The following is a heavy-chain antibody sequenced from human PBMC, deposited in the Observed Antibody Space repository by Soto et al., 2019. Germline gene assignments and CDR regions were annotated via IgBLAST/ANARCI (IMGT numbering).Heavy chain of an antibody. Sequence: PGGSLRLSCAASGFTFSSYGMHWFRQAPGKGLEWVAVISYDGSNKYYADSVKGRFTISRDNSKNTLYLQMNSLRAEDTAVYYCAKGRLYPYIGAAAFDYYYGMDVWGQGTTVTVSS. CDR2: ISYDGSNK. D-gene: IGHD6-13*01. V-gene: IGHV3-30*18. CDR3: AKGRLYPYIGAAAFDYYYGMDV. CDR1: GFTFSSYG. J-gene: IGHJ6*02.